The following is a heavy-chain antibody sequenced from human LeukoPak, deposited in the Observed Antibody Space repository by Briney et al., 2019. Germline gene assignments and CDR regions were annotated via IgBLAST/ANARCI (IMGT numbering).Heavy chain of an antibody. CDR2: IQDGGST. CDR3: ARHDQVSTSSPKFNDAFDI. V-gene: IGHV4-30-2*01. Sequence: SETLSLTCTVSGGSISSGGYYWSWIRQPPGKGLEWIGFIQDGGSTSYKSSLKSRVTISEDTSKNQFSLELNSVTVADTAVYYCARHDQVSTSSPKFNDAFDIWGQGTMVTVSS. J-gene: IGHJ3*02. CDR1: GGSISSGGYY. D-gene: IGHD2-2*01.